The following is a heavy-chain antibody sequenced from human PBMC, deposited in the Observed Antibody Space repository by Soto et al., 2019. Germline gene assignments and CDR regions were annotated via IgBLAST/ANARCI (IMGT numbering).Heavy chain of an antibody. CDR1: GFTFSSYS. CDR3: ARDFREWELWGYYYYYGMDV. Sequence: PGGSLRLSCAASGFTFSSYSMNWVRQAPGKGLEWVSYISSSSSTIYYADSVKGRFTISRDNAKNSLYLQMNSLRAEDTAVYYCARDFREWELWGYYYYYGMDVWGQGTTVTVSS. D-gene: IGHD1-26*01. V-gene: IGHV3-48*01. J-gene: IGHJ6*02. CDR2: ISSSSSTI.